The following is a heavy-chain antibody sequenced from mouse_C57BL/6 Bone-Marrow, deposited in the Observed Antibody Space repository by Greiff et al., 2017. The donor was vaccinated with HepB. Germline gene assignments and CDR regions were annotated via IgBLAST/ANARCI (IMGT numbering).Heavy chain of an antibody. Sequence: EVQRVESGPGLVKPSQSLSLTCSVTGYSITSGYYWNWIRQFPGNKLEWMGYISYDGSNNYNPSLKNRISITRDTSKNQFFLKLNSVTTEDTATYYCARGAAVVAKGFAYWGQGTLVTVSA. CDR2: ISYDGSN. V-gene: IGHV3-6*01. J-gene: IGHJ3*01. D-gene: IGHD1-1*01. CDR1: GYSITSGYY. CDR3: ARGAAVVAKGFAY.